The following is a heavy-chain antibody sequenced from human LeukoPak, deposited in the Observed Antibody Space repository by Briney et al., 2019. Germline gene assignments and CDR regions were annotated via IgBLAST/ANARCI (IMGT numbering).Heavy chain of an antibody. Sequence: PGGSLRLSCAASGFGFSSHYMHWVRQAPGKGLEWVAVISYDGSNKYYADSVKGRFTISRDNSKNTLYLQMNSLRAEDTAVYYCARAELGINFRGWYFDLWGRGTLVTVSS. CDR3: ARAELGINFRGWYFDL. CDR1: GFGFSSHY. CDR2: ISYDGSNK. D-gene: IGHD7-27*01. J-gene: IGHJ2*01. V-gene: IGHV3-30*04.